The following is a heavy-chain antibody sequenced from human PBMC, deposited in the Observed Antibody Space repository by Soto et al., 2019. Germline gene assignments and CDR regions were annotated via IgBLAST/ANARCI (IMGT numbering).Heavy chain of an antibody. CDR1: GGSISSGGYY. CDR3: VRGVLS. J-gene: IGHJ1*01. Sequence: QVQLQESGPGLVKASQTLSLTCNVSGGSISSGGYYWTWIRQHPVKGLEWIGNIHHSGSTFYNPTLKSRVSISVDPSKNQFSLKLSSVTAADTAVYFCVRGVLSWGQGNLVTVSS. CDR2: IHHSGST. V-gene: IGHV4-31*03. D-gene: IGHD3-10*01.